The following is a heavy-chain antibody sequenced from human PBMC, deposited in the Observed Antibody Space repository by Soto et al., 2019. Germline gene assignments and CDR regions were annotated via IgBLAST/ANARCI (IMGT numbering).Heavy chain of an antibody. CDR1: GYTFTSYG. CDR3: ARDTRGFMITFGGYQP. CDR2: ISAYNGNT. V-gene: IGHV1-18*01. Sequence: QVQLVQSGAEVKKPGASVKVSCKASGYTFTSYGISWVRQAPGQGLEWMGWISAYNGNTNYAQKLQGRVTMTTDTSTRTAYMELRSLRSDDTAVYYCARDTRGFMITFGGYQPWGQGTLVTVSS. D-gene: IGHD3-16*01. J-gene: IGHJ5*02.